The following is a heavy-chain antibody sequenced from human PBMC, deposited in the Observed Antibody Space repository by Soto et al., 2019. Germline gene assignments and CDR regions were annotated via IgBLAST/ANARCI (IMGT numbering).Heavy chain of an antibody. V-gene: IGHV3-23*01. CDR3: AKANLIPQYYYYYYYYMDV. D-gene: IGHD3-10*01. Sequence: EVQLLESGGGLVQPGGSLRLSCAASGFTFSSYAMSWVRQAPGKGLEWVSAISGSGGSTYYADSVKGRFTISRDNSKNTLYLQMNSLRAEDTAVYYCAKANLIPQYYYYYYYYMDVWGKGTTVTVSS. CDR2: ISGSGGST. J-gene: IGHJ6*03. CDR1: GFTFSSYA.